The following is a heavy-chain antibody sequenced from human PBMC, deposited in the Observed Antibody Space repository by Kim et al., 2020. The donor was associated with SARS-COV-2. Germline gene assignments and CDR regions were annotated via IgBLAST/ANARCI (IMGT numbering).Heavy chain of an antibody. D-gene: IGHD6-19*01. V-gene: IGHV3-23*01. Sequence: YADSGKGRFTISRDNSKNTLYLQMNSLRAEDTALYYCAKRTAVAGPYFDYWGQGALVTVSS. J-gene: IGHJ4*02. CDR3: AKRTAVAGPYFDY.